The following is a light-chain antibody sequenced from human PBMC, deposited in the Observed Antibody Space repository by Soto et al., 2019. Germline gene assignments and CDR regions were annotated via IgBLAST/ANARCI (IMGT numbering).Light chain of an antibody. CDR2: GAS. J-gene: IGKJ1*01. CDR3: QQYNNWWT. V-gene: IGKV3-20*01. Sequence: EIVMTQSPVTLSVSPGERATLSCRASQSVSSSYLAWYQQKPGQAPRLLIYGASRRATGIPDRFSGSGSGSDFTLTISRLEPEDFAVYYCQQYNNWWTFGQGTKVDIK. CDR1: QSVSSSY.